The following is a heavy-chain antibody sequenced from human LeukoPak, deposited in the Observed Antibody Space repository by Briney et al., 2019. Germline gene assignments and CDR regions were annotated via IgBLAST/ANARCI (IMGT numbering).Heavy chain of an antibody. CDR2: IYYSGST. CDR1: GGSISSYY. J-gene: IGHJ4*02. Sequence: SETLFLTCTVSGGSISSYYWSWIRQPPGKGLEWIGYIYYSGSTNYNPSLKSRVTISVDTSKNQFSLKLSSVTAADTAVYYCARGEDTAMVPYYWGQGTLVTVYS. D-gene: IGHD5-18*01. V-gene: IGHV4-59*01. CDR3: ARGEDTAMVPYY.